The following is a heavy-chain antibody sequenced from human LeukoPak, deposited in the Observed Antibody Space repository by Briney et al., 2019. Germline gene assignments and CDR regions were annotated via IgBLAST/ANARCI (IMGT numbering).Heavy chain of an antibody. CDR2: IYYRGST. CDR1: GGSINNYY. D-gene: IGHD4-17*01. CDR3: ARGGDYGDLRYFDY. V-gene: IGHV4-59*01. Sequence: PSRTLSLTCTVSGGSINNYYWSWIRQPPGKGLEWIGYIYYRGSTNYNPSLKSRVTFSVDTSKNQFSLKLNSVTAADTAVYYCARGGDYGDLRYFDYWGQGTLVTVS. J-gene: IGHJ4*02.